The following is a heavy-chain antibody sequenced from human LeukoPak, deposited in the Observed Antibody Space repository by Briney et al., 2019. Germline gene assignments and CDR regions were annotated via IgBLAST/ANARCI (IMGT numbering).Heavy chain of an antibody. V-gene: IGHV3-53*01. J-gene: IGHJ6*03. D-gene: IGHD6-13*01. CDR1: GFIVSGKY. CDR2: IHTSDNT. Sequence: GGSLRLSCAASGFIVSGKYMSWVRQAPGKGLEWVSGIHTSDNTFYADSVKGRFSISRDTSKNTLNLQMNTLRAEDTAVYYCAILYSSSWYHYYMDVWGKGTTVTVSS. CDR3: AILYSSSWYHYYMDV.